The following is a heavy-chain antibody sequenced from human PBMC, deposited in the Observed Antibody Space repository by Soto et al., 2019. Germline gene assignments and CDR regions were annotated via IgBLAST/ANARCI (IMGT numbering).Heavy chain of an antibody. CDR2: IYYSGST. V-gene: IGHV4-31*03. D-gene: IGHD5-18*01. J-gene: IGHJ4*02. Sequence: QVQLQESGPGLVKPSQTLSLTCTVSGGSISSGGYYWSWIRQHPGKGLEWIGYIYYSGSTYYNPSLKSRVTISVDSSKNPFSLKLSSVTAADTAVYYCARDRRGIQLWLLDYWGQGTLVTVSS. CDR1: GGSISSGGYY. CDR3: ARDRRGIQLWLLDY.